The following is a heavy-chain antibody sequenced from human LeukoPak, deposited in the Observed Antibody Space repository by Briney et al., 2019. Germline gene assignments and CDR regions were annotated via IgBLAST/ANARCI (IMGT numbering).Heavy chain of an antibody. CDR3: ASPPATYGGNSGLGSPLFS. V-gene: IGHV4-30-4*01. CDR2: IYYSGST. D-gene: IGHD4-23*01. J-gene: IGHJ5*02. CDR1: GGSISSGDYY. Sequence: SETLSLTCTVSGGSISSGDYYWSWVRQPPGKGLEWIGYIYYSGSTYYNPSLKSRVTISVDTSKNQFSLKLSSVTAADTAVYYCASPPATYGGNSGLGSPLFSWSQGTLVTVSS.